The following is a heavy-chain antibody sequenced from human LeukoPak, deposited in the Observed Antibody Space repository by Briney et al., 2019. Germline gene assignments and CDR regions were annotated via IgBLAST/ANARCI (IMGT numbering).Heavy chain of an antibody. CDR1: GYSFTDYQ. D-gene: IGHD3-22*01. J-gene: IGHJ4*02. CDR3: ARVFPRYYYDSSGYYF. CDR2: INPNSGGT. Sequence: ASVKVSCKTSGYSFTDYQMHWVRQAPGQGLEWMGWINPNSGGTNYAQKFQGRVTMTRDTSISTAYMELSRLRSDDTAVYYCARVFPRYYYDSSGYYFWGQGTLVTVSS. V-gene: IGHV1-2*02.